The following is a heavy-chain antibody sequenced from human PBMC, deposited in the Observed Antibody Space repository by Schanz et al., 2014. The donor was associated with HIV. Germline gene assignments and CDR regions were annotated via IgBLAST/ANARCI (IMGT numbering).Heavy chain of an antibody. CDR3: AKDRRGGYQFLYGLDV. J-gene: IGHJ6*02. CDR2: IWYDGSNK. V-gene: IGHV3-30*02. Sequence: VQLLESGGGLVQPGGSLRLSCAASGFTFGNYAMTWVRQAPGKGLEWVAVIWYDGSNKYYADSVKGRFTISRDKSKNTLYLQMNRLRAEDTAVYYCAKDRRGGYQFLYGLDVWGQGTTVTVSS. CDR1: GFTFGNYA. D-gene: IGHD2-2*01.